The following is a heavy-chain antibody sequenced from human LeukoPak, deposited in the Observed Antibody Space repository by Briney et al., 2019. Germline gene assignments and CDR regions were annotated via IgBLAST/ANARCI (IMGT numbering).Heavy chain of an antibody. Sequence: SETLSLTCTVSSGSISSYYWSWIRQPPGKGLEWIGYIYYSGSTNYNPSLKSRVTISVDTSKNQFSLKLSSVTAADTAVYYRARTTPYDSSGYYYGEANDYWGQGTLVTVSS. D-gene: IGHD3-22*01. CDR2: IYYSGST. CDR1: SGSISSYY. V-gene: IGHV4-59*01. CDR3: ARTTPYDSSGYYYGEANDY. J-gene: IGHJ4*02.